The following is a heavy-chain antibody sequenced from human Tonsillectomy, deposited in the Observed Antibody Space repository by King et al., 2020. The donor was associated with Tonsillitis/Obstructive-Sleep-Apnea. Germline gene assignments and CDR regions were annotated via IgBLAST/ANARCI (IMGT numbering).Heavy chain of an antibody. CDR1: GFSFSSYA. Sequence: VQLVESGRGVVQPGRSLRLSCAASGFSFSSYAMHWVRQAPGKGLEWVAVISYDGSNKYFADSVKGRFTISRDNSKNTLYLQMNSLRAEDTAVYYCAGLSGVKCSSNRCYSWHFDVWGRGTLVTVSS. CDR3: AGLSGVKCSSNRCYSWHFDV. V-gene: IGHV3-30*04. J-gene: IGHJ2*01. CDR2: ISYDGSNK. D-gene: IGHD2-2*01.